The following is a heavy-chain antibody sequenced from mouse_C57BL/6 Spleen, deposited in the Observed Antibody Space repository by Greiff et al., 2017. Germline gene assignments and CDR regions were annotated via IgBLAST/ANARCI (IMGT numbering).Heavy chain of an antibody. CDR3: ARGLIYYGNYWARDY. J-gene: IGHJ4*01. CDR2: IDPSDSYT. D-gene: IGHD2-1*01. Sequence: QVQLQQPGAELVRPGTSVKLSCKASGYTFTSYWMHWVKQRPGQGLEWIGVIDPSDSYTNYNQKFKGKATLTVDTSSSTAYMQLSSLTSEDSAVYYCARGLIYYGNYWARDYWGQGTSVTVSS. CDR1: GYTFTSYW. V-gene: IGHV1-59*01.